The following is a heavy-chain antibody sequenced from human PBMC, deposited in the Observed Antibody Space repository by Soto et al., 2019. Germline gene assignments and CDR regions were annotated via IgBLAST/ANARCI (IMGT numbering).Heavy chain of an antibody. CDR1: GGSISSSTYY. J-gene: IGHJ4*02. CDR2: VSYSGNT. Sequence: QLQLQESGPGLVKPSETLSLTCTVSGGSISSSTYYWGWIRQPPGKGLEWIGSVSYSGNTYYNPSLKSRVTMSVDTSKKQFSLKLSSVTAADTAVYYCARHAGRYCSGGSCYFDYWGQGTLVTVSS. V-gene: IGHV4-39*01. D-gene: IGHD2-15*01. CDR3: ARHAGRYCSGGSCYFDY.